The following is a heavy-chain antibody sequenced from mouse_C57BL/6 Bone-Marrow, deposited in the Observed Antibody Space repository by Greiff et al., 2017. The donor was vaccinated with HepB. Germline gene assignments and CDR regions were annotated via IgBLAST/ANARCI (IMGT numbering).Heavy chain of an antibody. J-gene: IGHJ4*01. CDR1: GFTFSSYA. CDR3: ARDVVYAMDY. D-gene: IGHD1-1*02. CDR2: ISDGGSYT. V-gene: IGHV5-4*01. Sequence: EVKLMDSGGGLVKPGGSLKLSCAASGFTFSSYAMSWVRQTPEKRLEWVATISDGGSYTYYPDNVKGRFTISRDKAKNNLYLQMSHLKSEDTAMYYCARDVVYAMDYWGQGTSVTVSS.